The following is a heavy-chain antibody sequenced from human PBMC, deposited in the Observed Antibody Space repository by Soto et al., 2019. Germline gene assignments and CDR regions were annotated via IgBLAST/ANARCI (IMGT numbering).Heavy chain of an antibody. J-gene: IGHJ4*02. CDR3: ARDAGDSSGYYYLDY. CDR2: IIPILGIA. D-gene: IGHD3-22*01. Sequence: SVKVSCKASGGTFSSYTISWVRQAPGQGLEWMGRIIPILGIANYAQKFQGRVTITADKSTSTAYMELSSLRSEDTAMYYCARDAGDSSGYYYLDYWGQGTLVTVSS. CDR1: GGTFSSYT. V-gene: IGHV1-69*04.